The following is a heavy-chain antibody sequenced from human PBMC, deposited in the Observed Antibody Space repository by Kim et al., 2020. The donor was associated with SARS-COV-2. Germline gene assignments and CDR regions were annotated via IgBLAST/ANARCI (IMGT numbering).Heavy chain of an antibody. Sequence: ASVKVSCKASGYTFTSYGISWVRQAPGQGLEWMGWISVYNGNTKYPQKLQGRVTMTTDTSTSTVYMELRSLRSDDTAVYYCARWGSGYYLSYYYYGMDVW. CDR3: ARWGSGYYLSYYYYGMDV. J-gene: IGHJ6*01. V-gene: IGHV1-18*01. CDR1: GYTFTSYG. D-gene: IGHD3-22*01. CDR2: ISVYNGNT.